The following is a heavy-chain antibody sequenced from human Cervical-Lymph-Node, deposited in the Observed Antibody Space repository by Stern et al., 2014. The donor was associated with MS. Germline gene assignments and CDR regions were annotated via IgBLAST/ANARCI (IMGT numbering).Heavy chain of an antibody. Sequence: EVQLVESGGGLIQPGGSLRLSCAASGLSVSDTYMSWVRQAPGKVLEWVSVIFGGGNTYYADSVRGRFTLSRDNSKNMLYLQMNSLGVEDTAVYYCARDDGNYWGQGTLVTVSS. V-gene: IGHV3-53*01. CDR1: GLSVSDTY. CDR2: IFGGGNT. CDR3: ARDDGNY. J-gene: IGHJ4*02.